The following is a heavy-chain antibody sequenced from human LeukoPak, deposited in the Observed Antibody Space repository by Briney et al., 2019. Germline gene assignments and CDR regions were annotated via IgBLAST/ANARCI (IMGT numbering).Heavy chain of an antibody. D-gene: IGHD3-10*01. CDR2: INHRGTT. Sequence: SETLSLTCAVYGDSFSGYYWSWIRQPPGKGLEWIAEINHRGTTHYNPSPKSRVTISVDTSKNQFSLKLISVTAADTAVYYCARGRLLWFGELWGDGGMDVWGQGTTVIVSS. CDR1: GDSFSGYY. CDR3: ARGRLLWFGELWGDGGMDV. J-gene: IGHJ6*02. V-gene: IGHV4-34*01.